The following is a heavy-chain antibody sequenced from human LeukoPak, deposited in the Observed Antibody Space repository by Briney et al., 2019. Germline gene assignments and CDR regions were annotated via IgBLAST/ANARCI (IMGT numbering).Heavy chain of an antibody. Sequence: PGGSLRLSCAASGFTFSSYWMHWVRQAPGKGLVWVSRINSDGSSTSYADSVKGRFTISRDNAENTLYLQMNSLRAEDTAVYYCARGSGYGVFDYWGQGTLVTVSS. CDR1: GFTFSSYW. J-gene: IGHJ4*02. V-gene: IGHV3-74*01. CDR2: INSDGSST. CDR3: ARGSGYGVFDY. D-gene: IGHD6-25*01.